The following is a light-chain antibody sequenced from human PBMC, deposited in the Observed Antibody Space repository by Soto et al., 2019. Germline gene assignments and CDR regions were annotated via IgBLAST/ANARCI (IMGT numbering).Light chain of an antibody. CDR3: SAYTSSSTLDVV. V-gene: IGLV2-14*01. CDR1: SSDVGGYNY. CDR2: DDS. Sequence: QTALTQPASVSGSPGQSVTISCSGTSSDVGGYNYVSWYQQHPAKAPKLMIYDDSNRPSGVSNRFSCSKSSNTASLTITGLQAEDEAAYYCSAYTSSSTLDVVFGGWTKLTVL. J-gene: IGLJ2*01.